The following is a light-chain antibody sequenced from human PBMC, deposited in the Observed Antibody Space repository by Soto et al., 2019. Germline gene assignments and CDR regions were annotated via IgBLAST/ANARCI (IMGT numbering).Light chain of an antibody. CDR3: QQLNSYPLS. CDR2: AAS. J-gene: IGKJ4*01. CDR1: QGISSY. V-gene: IGKV1-9*01. Sequence: IHLTQSPSSLSASVLDIGTITCLASQGISSYLAWYQQKPGKAPKLLIYAASTLQSGVPSRFSGSGSGTDFTLTISSLQAEDFATYYCQQLNSYPLSFGGGTKVDIK.